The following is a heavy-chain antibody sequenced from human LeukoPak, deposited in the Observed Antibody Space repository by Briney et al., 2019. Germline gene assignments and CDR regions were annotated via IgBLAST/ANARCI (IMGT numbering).Heavy chain of an antibody. V-gene: IGHV1-69*06. D-gene: IGHD3-10*01. J-gene: IGHJ4*02. Sequence: SVKVSCKASGGTFSSCAISWVRQAPGQGLEWMGGIIPIFGTANYAQKFQGRVTITADKSTSTAYMELSSLRSEDTAVYYCAREVLRGLWLDYWGQGTLVTVSS. CDR1: GGTFSSCA. CDR2: IIPIFGTA. CDR3: AREVLRGLWLDY.